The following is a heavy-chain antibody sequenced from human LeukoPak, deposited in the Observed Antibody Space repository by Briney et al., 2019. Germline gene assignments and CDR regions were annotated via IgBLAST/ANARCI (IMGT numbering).Heavy chain of an antibody. J-gene: IGHJ6*02. D-gene: IGHD4-17*01. CDR3: AKVMTTAPYYWYGMDV. Sequence: GGSLRLSCAASAFTFSTYAMSWVRQAPGKGLEWVSAISGSGDRTYSAESVKGRFSISRDNSKNTLHLQMNSLRAEDTAVYYCAKVMTTAPYYWYGMDVWGQGTTVIVSS. V-gene: IGHV3-23*01. CDR2: ISGSGDRT. CDR1: AFTFSTYA.